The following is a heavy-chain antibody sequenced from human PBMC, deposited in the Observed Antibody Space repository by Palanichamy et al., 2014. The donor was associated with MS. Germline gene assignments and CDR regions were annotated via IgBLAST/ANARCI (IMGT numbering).Heavy chain of an antibody. D-gene: IGHD1-26*01. J-gene: IGHJ4*02. CDR3: ARGYRAYSGNYHFDY. CDR2: IKQDGSEK. Sequence: EVQLVESGGGLVQPGGSLRLSCAASGFTFSSYWMSWVRQAPGEGLEWVANIKQDGSEKYYVDSVKGRFTISRDNAKNSLYLQMNSLRAEDTAVYYCARGYRAYSGNYHFDYWGQGTLVTVSS. CDR1: GFTFSSYW. V-gene: IGHV3-7*01.